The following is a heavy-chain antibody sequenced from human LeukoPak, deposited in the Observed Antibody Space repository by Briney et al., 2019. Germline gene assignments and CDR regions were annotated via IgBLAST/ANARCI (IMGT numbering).Heavy chain of an antibody. Sequence: PSETLSLTCTVSGGSISSSSYYWGWIRQPPGKGLEWIGSIYYSGSTYYNPSLKSRVTISVDTSKNQFSLKPSSVTAADTAVYYCARGVFDSSGSWFDPWGQGTLVTVSS. V-gene: IGHV4-39*01. CDR3: ARGVFDSSGSWFDP. D-gene: IGHD3-22*01. J-gene: IGHJ5*02. CDR1: GGSISSSSYY. CDR2: IYYSGST.